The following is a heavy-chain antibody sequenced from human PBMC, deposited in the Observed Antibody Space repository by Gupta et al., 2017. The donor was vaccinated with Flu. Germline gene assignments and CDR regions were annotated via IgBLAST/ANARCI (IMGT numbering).Heavy chain of an antibody. J-gene: IGHJ4*02. Sequence: GGSTSYAQKFQGRVTMTRDTSTSTVYMELSSLRSEDTAVYYCARGGIAVAGSPYWGQGTLVTVSS. D-gene: IGHD6-19*01. CDR2: GGST. CDR3: ARGGIAVAGSPY. V-gene: IGHV1-46*01.